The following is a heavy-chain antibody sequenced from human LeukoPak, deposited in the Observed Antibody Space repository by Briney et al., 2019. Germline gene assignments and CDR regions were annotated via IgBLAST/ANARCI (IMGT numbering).Heavy chain of an antibody. CDR1: GFTFSSYS. Sequence: GGSLRLSCAASGFTFSSYSMHWVRQAPGKGLEWVSYISSSSSTIYYADSVKGRFTISRDNAKNSLYLQMNSLRDEDTAVYYCAAWDYYDSSGYNDAFDIWGQGTMVTVSS. D-gene: IGHD3-22*01. CDR3: AAWDYYDSSGYNDAFDI. CDR2: ISSSSSTI. J-gene: IGHJ3*02. V-gene: IGHV3-48*02.